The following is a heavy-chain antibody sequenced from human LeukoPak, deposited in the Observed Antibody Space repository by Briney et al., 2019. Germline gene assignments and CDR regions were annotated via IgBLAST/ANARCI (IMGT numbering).Heavy chain of an antibody. D-gene: IGHD4-17*01. CDR1: GFTFNNYA. V-gene: IGHV3-23*01. J-gene: IGHJ5*02. Sequence: GGSLRLSCPASGFTFNNYAMNWVRQAPGKGLQWVSSISGGGETTYYADSAKGGFTISRDNSQNTLYLQMNSLRAEDTAVYYCARDYADYVGYFFFDQWGQGTLVTVSS. CDR3: ARDYADYVGYFFFDQ. CDR2: ISGGGETT.